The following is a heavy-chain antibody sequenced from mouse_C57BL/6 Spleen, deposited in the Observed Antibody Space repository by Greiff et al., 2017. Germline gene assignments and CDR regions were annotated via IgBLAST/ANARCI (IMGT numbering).Heavy chain of an antibody. J-gene: IGHJ2*01. CDR1: GYTFTDYE. D-gene: IGHD3-3*01. CDR3: TRSGLGFDY. Sequence: VQLQQSGAELVRPGASVTLSCKASGYTFTDYEMHWVKQTPVHGLEWIGAIDPETGGTAYNQKFKGKAILTADKSSSTAYMELRSLTSEDSAVYYCTRSGLGFDYWGQGTTLTVSS. V-gene: IGHV1-15*01. CDR2: IDPETGGT.